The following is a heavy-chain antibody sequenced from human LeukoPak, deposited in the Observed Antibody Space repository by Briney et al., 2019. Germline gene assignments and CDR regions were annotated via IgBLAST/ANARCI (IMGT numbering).Heavy chain of an antibody. Sequence: PGGSLRLSCAASGFTFSSYWMSWVRQAPGKGLEWVANIKQDGSEKYYVDSVKGRFTISRDNAKNSLYLQMNSLRAADTAVYYCARTKAGKKKPFDYWGQGTLVTVSS. V-gene: IGHV3-7*01. J-gene: IGHJ4*02. CDR1: GFTFSSYW. CDR3: ARTKAGKKKPFDY. CDR2: IKQDGSEK.